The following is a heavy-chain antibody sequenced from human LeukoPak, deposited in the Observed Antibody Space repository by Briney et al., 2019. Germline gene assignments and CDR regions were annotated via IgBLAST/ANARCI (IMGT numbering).Heavy chain of an antibody. J-gene: IGHJ4*02. CDR2: INPSGGST. Sequence: ASVKVSCKASGGTFSSYAISWVRQAPGQGLEWMGIINPSGGSTSYAQKFQGRVTMTRDTSTSTVYMELSSLRSEDTAVYYCARDRHGDYWGQGTLVTVSS. CDR3: ARDRHGDY. CDR1: GGTFSSYA. V-gene: IGHV1-46*01.